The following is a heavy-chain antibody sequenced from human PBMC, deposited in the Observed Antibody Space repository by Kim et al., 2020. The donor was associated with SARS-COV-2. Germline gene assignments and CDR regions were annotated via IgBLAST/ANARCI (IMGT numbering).Heavy chain of an antibody. J-gene: IGHJ2*01. Sequence: SETLSLTCTVSGVSISYYYWTWIRQPPGKGLEWIGYVFDSGSTNYNPSLKSRVTISLGTSKKQFSLQLTSVTAADTAVYYCARGKYYYDGSGNPRFWYFDLWGRGTLGTVSS. CDR3: ARGKYYYDGSGNPRFWYFDL. V-gene: IGHV4-59*01. CDR1: GVSISYYY. CDR2: VFDSGST. D-gene: IGHD3-22*01.